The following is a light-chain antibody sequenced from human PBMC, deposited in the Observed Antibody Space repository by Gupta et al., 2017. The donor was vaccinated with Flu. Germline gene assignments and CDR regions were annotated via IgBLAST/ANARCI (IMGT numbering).Light chain of an antibody. CDR3: QVWDGGRDDSGL. J-gene: IGLJ2*01. CDR2: ADS. Sequence: SYALTQPPSVSVAPGQTARMTCGGTNIGSKSVHWYQQKPGPAPVVVVYADSDRPSGIPERFSGSHSGNTATLTISRVDAGDEADYYCQVWDGGRDDSGLFGGGTKLTVL. CDR1: NIGSKS. V-gene: IGLV3-21*02.